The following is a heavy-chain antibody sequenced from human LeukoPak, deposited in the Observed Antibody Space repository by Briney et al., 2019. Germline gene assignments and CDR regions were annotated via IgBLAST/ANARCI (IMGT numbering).Heavy chain of an antibody. CDR2: IYYSGST. D-gene: IGHD2-15*01. CDR1: GGSISSGGYY. J-gene: IGHJ4*02. Sequence: SETLSLTCTVSGGSISSGGYYWSWIRQHPGKGLEWIGYIYYSGSTYYNPSLKSRVAISVDTSKNQFSLKLSSVTAADTAVYYCARGAELVAATLYFDYWGQGTLVTVSS. V-gene: IGHV4-31*03. CDR3: ARGAELVAATLYFDY.